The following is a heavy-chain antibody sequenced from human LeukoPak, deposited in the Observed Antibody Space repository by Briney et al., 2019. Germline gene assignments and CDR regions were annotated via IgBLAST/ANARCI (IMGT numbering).Heavy chain of an antibody. CDR3: ARLVPTYCSSTSCFMRYFQH. Sequence: GESLKTSCKGSGYSFINYWRGWVRQMPGKGLEWVGIIYPDDSDTRYSPSFEGQVTISVDKSISTAYLQWSSLKASDTAMYYCARLVPTYCSSTSCFMRYFQHWGQGTLVTVSS. V-gene: IGHV5-51*01. CDR2: IYPDDSDT. CDR1: GYSFINYW. J-gene: IGHJ1*01. D-gene: IGHD2-2*01.